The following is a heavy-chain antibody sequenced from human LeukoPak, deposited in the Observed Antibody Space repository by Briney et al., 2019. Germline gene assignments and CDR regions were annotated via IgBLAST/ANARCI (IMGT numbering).Heavy chain of an antibody. D-gene: IGHD2-2*01. CDR2: IHPSGGNT. CDR3: ARDCSSTRCQGPVFDN. V-gene: IGHV1-46*01. CDR1: GYTFTSNY. J-gene: IGHJ4*02. Sequence: ASVKVSCKASGYTFTSNYMHWVRQAPGQGLEWMGIIHPSGGNTNYAQKLQGRVAMTRDTSTSTVYMELSSLRSEDTAIYYCARDCSSTRCQGPVFDNWGQGTLVTVSS.